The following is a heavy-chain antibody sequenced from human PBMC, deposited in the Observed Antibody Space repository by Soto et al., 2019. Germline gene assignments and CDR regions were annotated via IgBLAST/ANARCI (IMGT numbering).Heavy chain of an antibody. V-gene: IGHV3-66*01. CDR3: VRDDGISPFDS. CDR2: IYSGGNT. CDR1: GFSVSNKY. D-gene: IGHD3-3*02. J-gene: IGHJ4*02. Sequence: GGSLRLSCAASGFSVSNKYMSWVRQAPGKGLEWVSVIYSGGNTYYSESVKGRFTISRDNSKNTLYLQMNSLRVEDTAVYYCVRDDGISPFDSWGPGTLVTVSS.